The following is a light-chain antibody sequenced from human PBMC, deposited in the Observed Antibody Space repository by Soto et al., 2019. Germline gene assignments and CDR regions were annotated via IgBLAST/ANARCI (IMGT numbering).Light chain of an antibody. CDR2: KTS. J-gene: IGKJ4*01. CDR1: QSISTW. Sequence: DIQMTQSPSTLSAFEGDRVTITCRASQSISTWLDWYQQKPGKAPKLLIYKTSSLASGVPSRFSGSGSGTEFTLTISSLQPDDVATYYCQQYNRFSAFGGGTKVEI. CDR3: QQYNRFSA. V-gene: IGKV1-5*03.